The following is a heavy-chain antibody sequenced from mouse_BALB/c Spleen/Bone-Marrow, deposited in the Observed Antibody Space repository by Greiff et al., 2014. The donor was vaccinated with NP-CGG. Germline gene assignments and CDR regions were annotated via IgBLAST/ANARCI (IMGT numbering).Heavy chain of an antibody. V-gene: IGHV1-87*01. D-gene: IGHD1-1*01. CDR2: IYPGDGDT. Sequence: VQLQQSGAELARPGASVKLSCKASGYTFTSYWMQWVKQRPGQGLEWIGAIYPGDGDTRYTRKFKGKATLTADKSSSTAYMQLSSLASEDSAVYYCAREGYYYGSSTNYAMDYWGQGTSVTVSS. CDR3: AREGYYYGSSTNYAMDY. CDR1: GYTFTSYW. J-gene: IGHJ4*01.